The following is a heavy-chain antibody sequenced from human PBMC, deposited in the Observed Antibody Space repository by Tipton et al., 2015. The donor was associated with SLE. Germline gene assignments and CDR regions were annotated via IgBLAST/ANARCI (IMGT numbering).Heavy chain of an antibody. CDR3: ARAPEGDLLGGMDV. V-gene: IGHV4-39*01. Sequence: TLSLTCTVSGGSMSSSTYYWGWIRQPPGKGLEWIGSVYYSGRTYYNPSLKSRVTISVATSNNQFSLRLSSVTAADTAVYYCARAPEGDLLGGMDVWGQGTPVTVSS. CDR1: GGSMSSSTYY. CDR2: VYYSGRT. D-gene: IGHD3-16*01. J-gene: IGHJ6*02.